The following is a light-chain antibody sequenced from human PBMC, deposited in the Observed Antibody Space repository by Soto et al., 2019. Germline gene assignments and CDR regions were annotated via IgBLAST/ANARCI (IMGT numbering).Light chain of an antibody. J-gene: IGKJ1*01. Sequence: MTQSPATLSVSPGERATLSCRASQSISSWLAWYQQKPGKAPKLLIYDASSLESGVPSRFSGSGSGTEFTLTISGLQPDDFATYFCQQYNSFTWTFGQGTKVEIK. CDR3: QQYNSFTWT. CDR1: QSISSW. V-gene: IGKV1-5*01. CDR2: DAS.